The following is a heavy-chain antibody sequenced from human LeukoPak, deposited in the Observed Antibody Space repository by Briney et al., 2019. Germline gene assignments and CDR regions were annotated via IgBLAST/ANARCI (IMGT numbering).Heavy chain of an antibody. Sequence: ASVTVSCKASGYAFTSYDINWVRQANGQGIDWMGWMNPTSGHAGYAQKFQGRVTMTRDTSITTAYMELNSLTSDDTAVYYCARSPVGVRKKHDFWGQGTLVIVSS. V-gene: IGHV1-8*01. CDR3: ARSPVGVRKKHDF. D-gene: IGHD3-10*01. J-gene: IGHJ4*02. CDR1: GYAFTSYD. CDR2: MNPTSGHA.